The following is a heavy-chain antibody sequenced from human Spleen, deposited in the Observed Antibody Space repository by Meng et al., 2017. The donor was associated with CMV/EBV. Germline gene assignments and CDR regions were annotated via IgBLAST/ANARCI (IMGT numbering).Heavy chain of an antibody. CDR2: IKEDGSAK. V-gene: IGHV3-7*01. CDR1: GFIFSTHW. Sequence: GESLKISCAASGFIFSTHWMSWVRQAPGKGLEWVANIKEDGSAKYYVESVKGRFSIIRDNAKNSLYLQMNSLRAEDTALYHCAREAAAVWFYYGMDVWGQGTPVTVSS. CDR3: AREAAAVWFYYGMDV. J-gene: IGHJ6*02. D-gene: IGHD6-25*01.